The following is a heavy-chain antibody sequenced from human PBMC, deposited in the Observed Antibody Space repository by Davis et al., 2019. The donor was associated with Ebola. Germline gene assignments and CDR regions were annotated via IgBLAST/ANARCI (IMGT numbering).Heavy chain of an antibody. Sequence: SVKVSCKASGYTFTSYDISWVRQAPGQGLEWMGGIIPIFGTANYAQKFQGRVTITADKSTSTAYMELSSLRSKDTAVYYCARGVDWNYGYYYGMDVWGQGTTVTVSS. CDR2: IIPIFGTA. J-gene: IGHJ6*02. D-gene: IGHD1-7*01. CDR3: ARGVDWNYGYYYGMDV. CDR1: GYTFTSYD. V-gene: IGHV1-69*06.